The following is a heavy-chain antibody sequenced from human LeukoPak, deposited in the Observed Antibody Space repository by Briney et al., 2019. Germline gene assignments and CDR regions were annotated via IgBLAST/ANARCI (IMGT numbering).Heavy chain of an antibody. CDR1: GFTFSSYG. CDR2: ISYDGSNK. Sequence: GGSLRLSCAASGFTFSSYGMHWVRQAPGKGLEWVAVISYDGSNKYYADSMKGRFTISRDNSKNTLYLQMNSLRAEDTAVYYCATDRNSGKYYDYWGQGTLVTVSS. V-gene: IGHV3-30*03. J-gene: IGHJ4*02. D-gene: IGHD1-26*01. CDR3: ATDRNSGKYYDY.